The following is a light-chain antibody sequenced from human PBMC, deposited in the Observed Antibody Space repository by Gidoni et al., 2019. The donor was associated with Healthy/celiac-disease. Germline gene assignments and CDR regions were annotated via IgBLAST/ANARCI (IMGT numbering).Light chain of an antibody. V-gene: IGKV3-20*01. CDR2: GAS. Sequence: EIVLPQSPGTLSLSPGERATLSCRASQSVSNSYLAWYQQKPVQAPRLLIYGASSRATGIPDMFSGSGSGTDFTLTISRLEPEDFAVYYCQQYGSSPAFGQGTRLEIK. J-gene: IGKJ5*01. CDR1: QSVSNSY. CDR3: QQYGSSPA.